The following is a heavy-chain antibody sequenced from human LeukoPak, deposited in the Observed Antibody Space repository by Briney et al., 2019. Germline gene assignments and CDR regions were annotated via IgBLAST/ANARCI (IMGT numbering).Heavy chain of an antibody. J-gene: IGHJ4*02. CDR1: DGSIRNFY. CDR2: TLYGGRT. CDR3: ARWGHFEASGYFVVDY. V-gene: IGHV4-59*01. Sequence: SETLSLTCTVSDGSIRNFYWNWFRQPPGKGLEWIGHTLYGGRTDYNPSLESRVTISVDTSKSQFSLKLRSVTTTDTAVYYCARWGHFEASGYFVVDYWGQGALVTVSS. D-gene: IGHD3-22*01.